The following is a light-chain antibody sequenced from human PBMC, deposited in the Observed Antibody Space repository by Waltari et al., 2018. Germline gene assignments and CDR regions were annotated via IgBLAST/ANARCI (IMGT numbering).Light chain of an antibody. Sequence: DIVMTQSPDSLTVSLGERATINCKSSQSVLYSSNNKNYLAWYQQKPGQPPELRIYWASTRESGVPDRFSGSWSVTDFTLTISSLQAEDVAVYYCQQYYNTPYTFGQGTKLEIK. CDR2: WAS. CDR1: QSVLYSSNNKNY. CDR3: QQYYNTPYT. J-gene: IGKJ2*01. V-gene: IGKV4-1*01.